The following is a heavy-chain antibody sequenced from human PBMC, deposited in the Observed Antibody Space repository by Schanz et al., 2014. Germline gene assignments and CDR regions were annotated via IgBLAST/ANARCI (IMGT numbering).Heavy chain of an antibody. CDR1: GGTFNSYT. J-gene: IGHJ3*02. CDR3: ARGTMPGTFDI. D-gene: IGHD2-2*01. Sequence: QVQLVQSGAEVKKPGSSMKVSCKASGGTFNSYTINWVRQAPGQGLEWMGIINPSGGSTTYAQKFQGRVTMTRDTSTSTAYMELSSLRYEDTALYYCARGTMPGTFDIWGQGTMVTVSS. CDR2: INPSGGST. V-gene: IGHV1-46*02.